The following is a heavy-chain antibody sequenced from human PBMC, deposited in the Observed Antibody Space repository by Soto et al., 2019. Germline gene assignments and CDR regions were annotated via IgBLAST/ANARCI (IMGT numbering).Heavy chain of an antibody. J-gene: IGHJ3*02. V-gene: IGHV4-39*01. D-gene: IGHD3-22*01. CDR3: VSVYYYDRSGYFRPADAFDI. CDR2: IYYTGST. CDR1: GGSISSSGYY. Sequence: SETLSLTCTVSGGSISSSGYYWGWIRPPPGKGLEWIGSIYYTGSTYYSPSLKGRVTISVYSAKNQFSLKLSSVTAAAPAVYHCVSVYYYDRSGYFRPADAFDIWGQGTRVTVSS.